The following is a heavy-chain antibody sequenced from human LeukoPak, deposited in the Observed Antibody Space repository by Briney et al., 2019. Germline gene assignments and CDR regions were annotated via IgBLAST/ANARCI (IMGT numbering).Heavy chain of an antibody. Sequence: PSETLSLTCTVSGGSISSYHWSWIRQPPGKGLEWIGYIYYSGSTSYNPSLKSRVSISVDTSKNQFSLKLSSVTAADTAVYYCATIRDTALRYWYFDLWGRGTLVTVSS. D-gene: IGHD5-18*01. CDR1: GGSISSYH. CDR2: IYYSGST. V-gene: IGHV4-59*01. J-gene: IGHJ2*01. CDR3: ATIRDTALRYWYFDL.